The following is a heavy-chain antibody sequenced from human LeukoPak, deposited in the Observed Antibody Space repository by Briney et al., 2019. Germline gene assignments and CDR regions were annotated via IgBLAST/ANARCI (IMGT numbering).Heavy chain of an antibody. CDR1: GGSMNYYY. CDR2: IYYSGST. D-gene: IGHD6-13*01. Sequence: SETLSLTCSVSGGSMNYYYWSWIRQPPGKGVEWKELEWIGYIYYSGSTKYNPSLKSRLTISVDTSKSQFSLRLSSVTAADTAVYYCTAASGSYWYFDLWGRGTLVTVSS. CDR3: TAASGSYWYFDL. V-gene: IGHV4-59*08. J-gene: IGHJ2*01.